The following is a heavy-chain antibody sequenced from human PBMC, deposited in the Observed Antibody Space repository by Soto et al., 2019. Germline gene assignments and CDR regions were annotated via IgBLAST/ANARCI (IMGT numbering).Heavy chain of an antibody. V-gene: IGHV3-23*01. CDR1: GFTFSSYG. Sequence: EVHLLESGGGLVQPGESLRLSCAASGFTFSSYGMSWVRQAPGKGLEWASIISGSGDAKYYADSVKGRFTISRDNSKNTMYLQMDSLRAEDTAVYYCAIDFDSDETSDGPNDYWGQGTLVTVSS. J-gene: IGHJ4*02. CDR3: AIDFDSDETSDGPNDY. D-gene: IGHD3-22*01. CDR2: ISGSGDAK.